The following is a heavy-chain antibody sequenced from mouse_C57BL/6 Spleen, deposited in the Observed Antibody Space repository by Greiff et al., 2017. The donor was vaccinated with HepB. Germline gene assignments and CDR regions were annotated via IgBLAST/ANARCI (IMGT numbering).Heavy chain of an antibody. CDR1: GYTFTSYW. Sequence: QVQLQQPGAELVKPGASVKLSCKASGYTFTSYWMQWVKQRPGQGLEWIGEIDPSDSYTNYNQKFKGKATLTVDTSSSTAYMQLSSLPSEDSAVYYCANWDRYFDYWGQGTTLTVSS. CDR2: IDPSDSYT. V-gene: IGHV1-50*01. J-gene: IGHJ2*01. CDR3: ANWDRYFDY. D-gene: IGHD4-1*01.